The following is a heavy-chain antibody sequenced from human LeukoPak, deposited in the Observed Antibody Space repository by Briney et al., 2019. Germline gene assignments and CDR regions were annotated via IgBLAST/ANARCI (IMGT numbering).Heavy chain of an antibody. CDR3: ARGVSRAQN. V-gene: IGHV3-7*01. Sequence: GGSLRLSCAASGFPFSSYWMSWVRQAPGKGLEWVANIKQDGSEKYYVDSVKGRFTISRDNAKNSLYLQMNSLRAEDTAVYYCARGVSRAQNWGQGTLVTVSS. CDR1: GFPFSSYW. D-gene: IGHD2-8*01. J-gene: IGHJ4*02. CDR2: IKQDGSEK.